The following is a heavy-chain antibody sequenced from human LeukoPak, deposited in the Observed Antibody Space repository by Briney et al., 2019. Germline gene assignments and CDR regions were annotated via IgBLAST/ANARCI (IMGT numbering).Heavy chain of an antibody. J-gene: IGHJ4*02. D-gene: IGHD3-9*01. CDR1: GFTFSSYW. V-gene: IGHV3-7*01. CDR3: ARVLRYYDILTGYYPSWYFDY. Sequence: GGSLRLSRAASGFTFSSYWMSWVRQAPGKGLEWVANIKQDGSEKYYVDSVKGRFTISRDNAKNSLYLQMNSLRAEDTAVYYCARVLRYYDILTGYYPSWYFDYWGQGTLVTVSS. CDR2: IKQDGSEK.